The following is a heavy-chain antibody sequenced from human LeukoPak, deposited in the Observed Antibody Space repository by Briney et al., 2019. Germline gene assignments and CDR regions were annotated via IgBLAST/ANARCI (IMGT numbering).Heavy chain of an antibody. J-gene: IGHJ3*02. CDR1: GFTFSNAW. CDR3: TTAQTTISYYYDPDAFEI. Sequence: GGSLRLSCAASGFTFSNAWMSWVRQAPGKGLEWVGRIKSKTDGGTTDYAAPVKGRFTISRDDSKNTLYLQMNSLKTEDTAVYYCTTAQTTISYYYDPDAFEIWGQGTMVTVSS. D-gene: IGHD3-22*01. V-gene: IGHV3-15*01. CDR2: IKSKTDGGTT.